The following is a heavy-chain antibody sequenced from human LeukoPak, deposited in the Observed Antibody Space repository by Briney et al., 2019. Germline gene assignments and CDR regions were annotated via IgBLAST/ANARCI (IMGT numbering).Heavy chain of an antibody. D-gene: IGHD3-22*01. J-gene: IGHJ4*02. Sequence: SETPSLTCTVSGGSISSGPYYWGWIRQPPGKGLEWIGNIYYGENTYYNPSLKSRVTISIDTSKNQFYLKLSSLTAADTAVYYCARRDDSSGYHKIFDYWGPGTLVTVSS. CDR1: GGSISSGPYY. CDR3: ARRDDSSGYHKIFDY. V-gene: IGHV4-39*01. CDR2: IYYGENT.